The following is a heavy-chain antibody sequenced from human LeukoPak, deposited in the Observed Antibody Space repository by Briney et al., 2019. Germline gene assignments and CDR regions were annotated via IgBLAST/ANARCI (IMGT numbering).Heavy chain of an antibody. V-gene: IGHV4-39*01. CDR1: GGSISSSSYY. CDR2: IYYSGST. Sequence: PSETLSLTCTVSGGSISSSSYYWGWIRQPPGKGLEWIGSIYYSGSTYYNPSLKGRVTISVDTSKNQFSLKLSSVTAADTAVYYCARHGITMVRGVIHDAFDIWGQGTMVTVSS. CDR3: ARHGITMVRGVIHDAFDI. D-gene: IGHD3-10*01. J-gene: IGHJ3*02.